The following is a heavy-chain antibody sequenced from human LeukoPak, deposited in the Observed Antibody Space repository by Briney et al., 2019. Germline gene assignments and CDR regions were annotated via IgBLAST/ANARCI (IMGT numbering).Heavy chain of an antibody. CDR2: ISYSGIT. D-gene: IGHD6-13*01. J-gene: IGHJ5*02. Sequence: SETLSLTCTVSGGSISSYYWSWIRQPPGKGLEWIGYISYSGITNYNPSLKVQVPISVATSKNQFSLRLRSATAADTAVYFCAGDIAALNIPWSRLDPWGQGTLVTVSS. V-gene: IGHV4-59*08. CDR1: GGSISSYY. CDR3: AGDIAALNIPWSRLDP.